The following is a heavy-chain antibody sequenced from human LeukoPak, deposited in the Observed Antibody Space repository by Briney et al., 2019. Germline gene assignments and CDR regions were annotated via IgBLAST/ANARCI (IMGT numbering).Heavy chain of an antibody. CDR2: IYYSGST. J-gene: IGHJ6*02. V-gene: IGHV4-39*01. D-gene: IGHD5-12*01. CDR3: ARYSGYDDAWGYYYYGMDV. Sequence: SETLSLTCTVSGGSISSSSYYWGWIRQPPGKGLEWIGSIYYSGSTYYNPSLKSRVTISVDTSKNQFSLKLSSVTAADTAVYYCARYSGYDDAWGYYYYGMDVWGQGTTVTVSS. CDR1: GGSISSSSYY.